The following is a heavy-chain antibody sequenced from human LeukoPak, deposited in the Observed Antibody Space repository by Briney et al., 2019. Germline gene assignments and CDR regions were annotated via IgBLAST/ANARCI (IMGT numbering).Heavy chain of an antibody. CDR1: GFTVCSNY. J-gene: IGHJ4*02. CDR2: IYSGGST. V-gene: IGHV3-53*01. CDR3: ARAGGSTVSHSDY. D-gene: IGHD4-17*01. Sequence: PGGSLRLSCAASGFTVCSNYMSWVRQAPGKGLEWVSVIYSGGSTYYADSVKGRFTISRDNSKNTLYLQMNSLRAEDTAVYYCARAGGSTVSHSDYWGQGTLVTVSS.